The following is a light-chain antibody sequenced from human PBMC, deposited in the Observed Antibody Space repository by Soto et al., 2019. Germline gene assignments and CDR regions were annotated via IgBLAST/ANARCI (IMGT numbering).Light chain of an antibody. CDR3: QQYNSWPPMYT. CDR2: RAS. J-gene: IGKJ2*01. Sequence: EIVMTQSPATLSVSPGGRATLSCRASQSVSSYLAWYQQRRGQPPRLLIYRASTRATGIPDRFSGSGSGTEFSLTISSLQSEDFAVYHCQQYNSWPPMYTFGQGTKLEI. V-gene: IGKV3-15*01. CDR1: QSVSSY.